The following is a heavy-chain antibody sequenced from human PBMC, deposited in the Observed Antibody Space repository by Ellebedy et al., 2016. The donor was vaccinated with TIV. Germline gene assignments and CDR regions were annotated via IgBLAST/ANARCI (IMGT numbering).Heavy chain of an antibody. CDR2: IKQDGSEK. J-gene: IGHJ6*02. V-gene: IGHV3-7*02. D-gene: IGHD1-14*01. Sequence: GESLKISXAASGFTFSSYWMSWVRQAPGKGLEWVANIKQDGSEKYYVDSVKGRFTISRDNAKNSLYLQMNSLRAEDTAVYYCASTTDTSDYYYGMDVWGQGTTVTVSS. CDR3: ASTTDTSDYYYGMDV. CDR1: GFTFSSYW.